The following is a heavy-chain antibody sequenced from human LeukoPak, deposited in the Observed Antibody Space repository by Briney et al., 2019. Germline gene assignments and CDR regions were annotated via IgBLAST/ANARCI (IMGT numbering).Heavy chain of an antibody. CDR1: GGSISSGGYY. CDR2: IYHSEST. V-gene: IGHV4-30-2*01. D-gene: IGHD3-22*01. CDR3: ARVPFDYYDSDDYYYHDAFDI. J-gene: IGHJ3*02. Sequence: PSETLSLTCTVSGGSISSGGYYWSWIRQHPGKGLEWIGYIYHSESTYYNPSLKNRVTISIDRSKNQLSLNLSSVTAADTAVYYCARVPFDYYDSDDYYYHDAFDIWGQGTMVTVSS.